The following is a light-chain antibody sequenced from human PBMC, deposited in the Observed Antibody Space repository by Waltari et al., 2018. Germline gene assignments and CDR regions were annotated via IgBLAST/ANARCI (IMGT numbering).Light chain of an antibody. CDR3: QSADSSERWV. CDR2: KDT. V-gene: IGLV3-25*03. CDR1: AFPKKY. Sequence: SYDLTQPASVSVSPGQTARITCSGDAFPKKYAYWYQKKPGQAPVLTIYKDTERPAGIPERFSGSTSGTTVTLTITGVLAEDEAQYYCQSADSSERWVFGGGTKLTVL. J-gene: IGLJ3*02.